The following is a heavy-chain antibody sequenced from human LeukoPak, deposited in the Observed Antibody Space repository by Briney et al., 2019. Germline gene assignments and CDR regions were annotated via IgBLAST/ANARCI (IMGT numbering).Heavy chain of an antibody. CDR3: ANSGGYGGVVDY. V-gene: IGHV3-23*01. CDR1: GFTFSSYA. CDR2: ISGSGGST. Sequence: GGSLRLSCAASGFTFSSYAMSWVRQAPGKGLEWVSAISGSGGSTYYADSVKGRFTISRDNSKNTLCLQMNSLRAEDTAVYYCANSGGYGGVVDYWGQGTLVTVSS. J-gene: IGHJ4*02. D-gene: IGHD5-12*01.